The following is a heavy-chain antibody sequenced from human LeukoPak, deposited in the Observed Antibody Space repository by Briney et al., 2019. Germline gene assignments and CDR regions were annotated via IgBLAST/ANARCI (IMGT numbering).Heavy chain of an antibody. J-gene: IGHJ3*01. CDR1: GYTFSNYG. CDR2: ISAFTMDT. Sequence: GASVMVSCKAPGYTFSNYGISWVRQAPGQGLEWMGWISAFTMDTNYAQKLQGRVTMTTHTATSTAYMELSSLRSDDTAVYYCARRSHFKSFRGDDPFDLWGQGTMGNGPS. V-gene: IGHV1-18*01. D-gene: IGHD3-16*01. CDR3: ARRSHFKSFRGDDPFDL.